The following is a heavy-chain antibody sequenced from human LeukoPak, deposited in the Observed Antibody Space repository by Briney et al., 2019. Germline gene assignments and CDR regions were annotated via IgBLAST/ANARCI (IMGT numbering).Heavy chain of an antibody. Sequence: AASVKVSCKASGYTLTSYGISWVRQAPGQGLEWMGWISAYNGNTNYAQKLQGRVTMTTDTSTSTAYMELRSLRSDDTAVYYCARDQLRRDFDYWGQGTLVTVSS. CDR2: ISAYNGNT. CDR1: GYTLTSYG. J-gene: IGHJ4*02. V-gene: IGHV1-18*01. CDR3: ARDQLRRDFDY. D-gene: IGHD2-2*01.